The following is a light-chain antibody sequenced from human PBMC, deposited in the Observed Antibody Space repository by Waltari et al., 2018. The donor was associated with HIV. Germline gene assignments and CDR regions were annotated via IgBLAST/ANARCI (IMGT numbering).Light chain of an antibody. J-gene: IGLJ2*01. CDR3: SSYTDISTVR. CDR1: SRDVGGFNY. CDR2: EVS. Sequence: QSALTQPASVSGSPGQSITISCTGTSRDVGGFNYVSWYLQHPGKAPKLIIYEVSHRPSGVSDRFSGSKSGNTASLIISGLRPEDEADYYCSSYTDISTVRFGGGTRLTVL. V-gene: IGLV2-14*01.